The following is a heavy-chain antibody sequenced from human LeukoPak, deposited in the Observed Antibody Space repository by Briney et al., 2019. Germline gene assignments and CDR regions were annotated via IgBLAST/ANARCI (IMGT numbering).Heavy chain of an antibody. Sequence: GGSLRLSCAASGFTFSSYGIHWVRQAPGKGLEWVAVVSYDGSEKYYADSVKGRLTISRDKSKNTVSLQMNSLRAEDTAVYYCARDILVYCSSISCYGNYFDYWGQGTLVTVSS. CDR2: VSYDGSEK. CDR3: ARDILVYCSSISCYGNYFDY. D-gene: IGHD2-2*01. CDR1: GFTFSSYG. V-gene: IGHV3-30*03. J-gene: IGHJ4*02.